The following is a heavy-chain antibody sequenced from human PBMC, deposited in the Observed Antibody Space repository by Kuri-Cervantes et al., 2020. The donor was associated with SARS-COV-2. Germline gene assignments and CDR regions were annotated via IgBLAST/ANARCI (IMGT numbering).Heavy chain of an antibody. J-gene: IGHJ5*02. CDR1: GFTFSSYW. V-gene: IGHV3-7*01. Sequence: GGSLRPSSASSGFTFSSYWKSWVRPAPGKVLEWVANIKHDGSEKYYVDSVKGRFTISRDNAKNSLYLQMNSLRAEDTAVYYCARDLLTQGWFDPWGQGTLVTVSS. D-gene: IGHD1-26*01. CDR3: ARDLLTQGWFDP. CDR2: IKHDGSEK.